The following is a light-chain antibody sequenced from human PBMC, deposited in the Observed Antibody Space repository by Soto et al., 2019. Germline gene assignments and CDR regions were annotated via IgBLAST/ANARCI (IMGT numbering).Light chain of an antibody. CDR3: QQYDNWPPT. V-gene: IGKV3-15*01. CDR2: GAS. Sequence: EIVMTQSPDTLSVSPGERATLSCRASQSIGSNLAWYQQRPGQGPRLLIYGASTRAIGIPARFRGSGSGTEFTLNINGLQSEDFVVYYCQQYDNWPPTFGGGTKVDIK. CDR1: QSIGSN. J-gene: IGKJ4*01.